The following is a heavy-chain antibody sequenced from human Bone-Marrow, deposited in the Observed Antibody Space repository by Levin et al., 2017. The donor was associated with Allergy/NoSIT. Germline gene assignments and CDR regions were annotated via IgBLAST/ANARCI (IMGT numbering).Heavy chain of an antibody. D-gene: IGHD2-2*01. J-gene: IGHJ2*01. CDR1: GGSLSDNY. V-gene: IGHV4-34*01. CDR3: ARGRTRISRYFDL. CDR2: INHRGTT. Sequence: SSETLSLTCAVFGGSLSDNYWSWIRQSPGKGLEWIGEINHRGTTNHNPSLKSRVTISVDTSKNQFSLKLSSVTAADTAVYSCARGRTRISRYFDLWGRGTLATVSS.